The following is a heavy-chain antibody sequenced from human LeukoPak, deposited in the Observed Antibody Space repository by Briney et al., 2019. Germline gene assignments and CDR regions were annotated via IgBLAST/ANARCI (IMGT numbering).Heavy chain of an antibody. CDR2: IDHSGNT. J-gene: IGHJ4*02. Sequence: PSETLSLTCTVSGGSISATSYWGWIRQPPGMGLEWIGTIDHSGNTIPTPSLKGRVTIPVDTSKKQCSLNLNSVTATDTAVYYCATHTPGTMYSYWGQGTLVTVSS. CDR3: ATHTPGTMYSY. CDR1: GGSISATSY. V-gene: IGHV4-39*01. D-gene: IGHD1-7*01.